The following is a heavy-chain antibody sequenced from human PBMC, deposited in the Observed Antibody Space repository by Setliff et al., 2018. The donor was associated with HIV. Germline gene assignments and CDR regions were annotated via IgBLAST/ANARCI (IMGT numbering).Heavy chain of an antibody. D-gene: IGHD2-21*02. CDR3: ARGVLITKRVTQTGGYYYYTDV. V-gene: IGHV1-69*02. CDR1: GGTFSSYT. CDR2: SIPILGIG. J-gene: IGHJ6*03. Sequence: SVKVSCKASGGTFSSYTINWVRQAPGQGLEWMGRSIPILGIGNDEQAQKFKGRVTFTADKSTSTVYMELSSLRSEDTAVYYCARGVLITKRVTQTGGYYYYTDVWGKGTTVTVSS.